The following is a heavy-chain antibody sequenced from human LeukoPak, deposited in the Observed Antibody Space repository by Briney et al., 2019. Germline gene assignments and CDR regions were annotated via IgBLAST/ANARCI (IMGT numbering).Heavy chain of an antibody. CDR3: ARDPYTYDFWSGSASYYYYYMDV. J-gene: IGHJ6*03. D-gene: IGHD3-3*01. CDR2: IYSGGST. V-gene: IGHV3-53*01. CDR1: GFTVSSNY. Sequence: PGGSLRLSCAASGFTVSSNYMSWVRQAPGKGLEWVSVIYSGGSTYYADSVKGRFTISRDNAKNSLYLQMNSLRAEDTAVYYCARDPYTYDFWSGSASYYYYYMDVWGKGTTVTVSS.